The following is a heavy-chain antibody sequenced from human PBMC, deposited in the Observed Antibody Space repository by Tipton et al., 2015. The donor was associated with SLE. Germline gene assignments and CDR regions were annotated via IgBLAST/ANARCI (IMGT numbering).Heavy chain of an antibody. CDR2: IYYSGST. CDR1: GGSISSSSYY. D-gene: IGHD6-19*01. V-gene: IGHV4-39*01. Sequence: TLSLTCTVSGGSISSSSYYWGWIRQPPGKGLEWIGSIYYSGSTYYNPSLKSLVTISVDTSKNQFSQKLSSVTAADTAVYYCASPAGSGWLGVYYFDYWGQGTLVTVSS. J-gene: IGHJ4*02. CDR3: ASPAGSGWLGVYYFDY.